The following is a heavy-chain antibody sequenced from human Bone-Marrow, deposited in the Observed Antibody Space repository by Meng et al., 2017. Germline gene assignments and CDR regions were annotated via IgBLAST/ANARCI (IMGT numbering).Heavy chain of an antibody. CDR1: GDFFSTYA. CDR2: IIPIFGTA. Sequence: QLVQSGAEVKKPGSSVKVSCKSSGDFFSTYAINWVRQAPGRGLEWMGGIIPIFGTANYAQKFQGRVTITADESTSTAYMELSSLRSEDTAVYYCARGRYSGSYDYWGQGTLVTVSS. J-gene: IGHJ4*02. D-gene: IGHD1-26*01. CDR3: ARGRYSGSYDY. V-gene: IGHV1-69*01.